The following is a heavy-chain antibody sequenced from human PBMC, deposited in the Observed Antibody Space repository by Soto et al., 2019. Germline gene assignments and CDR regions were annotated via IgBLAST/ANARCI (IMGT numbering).Heavy chain of an antibody. CDR3: AKGSTIFGVSYYMDV. Sequence: ASVKVSCKSSGYTFTSYGISLLRHYTGQGLEWIGWISAYNGNTNYAQKLQGRVTMTTGTSTSTAYMELRSLRSDDTAVYYCAKGSTIFGVSYYMDVWGKGTTVTVSS. D-gene: IGHD3-3*02. CDR1: GYTFTSYG. V-gene: IGHV1-18*01. J-gene: IGHJ6*03. CDR2: ISAYNGNT.